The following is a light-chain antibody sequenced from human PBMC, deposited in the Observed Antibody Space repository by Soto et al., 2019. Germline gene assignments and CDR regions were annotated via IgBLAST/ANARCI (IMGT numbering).Light chain of an antibody. CDR2: EDI. CDR3: CSFAGGTSVV. CDR1: TRDVGKYNL. Sequence: QSALTPPVSVSGSPGQSITISCTGSTRDVGKYNLVSWYQHHPAKAPKLMIYEDIERHSGVYNRFSGTKTGNTASLTISGLQIEDDADYYCCSFAGGTSVVFGGGTKLTVL. V-gene: IGLV2-23*01. J-gene: IGLJ2*01.